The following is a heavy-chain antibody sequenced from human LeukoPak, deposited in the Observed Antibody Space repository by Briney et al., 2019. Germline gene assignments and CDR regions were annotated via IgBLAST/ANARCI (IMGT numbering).Heavy chain of an antibody. Sequence: PETPSLTCTVSGGSINNYYWSWIRQPPGKGPEWIGYIYYSGTTSYNPSLTSRVTISIDTSKNQFSLKLTSVTAADTAVYYCARHDPSKNAAYDIRGHGAMVTVSS. CDR3: ARHDPSKNAAYDI. CDR1: GGSINNYY. V-gene: IGHV4-59*08. D-gene: IGHD4-11*01. CDR2: IYYSGTT. J-gene: IGHJ3*02.